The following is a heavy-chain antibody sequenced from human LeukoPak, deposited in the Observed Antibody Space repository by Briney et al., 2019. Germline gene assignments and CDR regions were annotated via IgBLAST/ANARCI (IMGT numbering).Heavy chain of an antibody. D-gene: IGHD3-16*01. J-gene: IGHJ4*02. Sequence: ASVKVSCKASGYTFTGYYMHWVRQAPGQGLEWMGWINPNSGDTKYAQKFQGRVTMTRDTSISTAYMELSRLRSDDTAVYYCATQRGSYLWGTDFDYWGQGTLVTVAS. CDR3: ATQRGSYLWGTDFDY. CDR1: GYTFTGYY. CDR2: INPNSGDT. V-gene: IGHV1-2*02.